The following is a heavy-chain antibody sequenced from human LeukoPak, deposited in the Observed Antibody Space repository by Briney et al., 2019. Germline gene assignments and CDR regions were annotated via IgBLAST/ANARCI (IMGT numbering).Heavy chain of an antibody. V-gene: IGHV1-2*02. CDR3: ARGPGTVGPRNWFAP. D-gene: IGHD1-26*01. J-gene: IGHJ5*02. CDR2: INPNSGDT. CDR1: GYTFAGYY. Sequence: ASVKVSCKASGYTFAGYYMHWVRQAPGQGLEWMGWINPNSGDTNFAQKFQGRVTMTRDTSINTAYMELSRLRSDHTAVYYCARGPGTVGPRNWFAPWGQGTLVTVSS.